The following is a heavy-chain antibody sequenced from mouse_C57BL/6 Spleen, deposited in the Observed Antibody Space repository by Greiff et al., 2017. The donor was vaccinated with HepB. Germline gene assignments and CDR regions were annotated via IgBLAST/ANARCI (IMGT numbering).Heavy chain of an antibody. CDR1: GYSITSGYY. Sequence: EVKLQESGPGLVKPSQSLSLTCSVTGYSITSGYYWNWIRQFPGNKLEWMGYISYDGSNNYNPSLKNRISITRDTSKNQFFLKLNSVTTEDTATYYCARGPYYSNYGDYWGQGTTLTVSS. D-gene: IGHD2-5*01. CDR2: ISYDGSN. V-gene: IGHV3-6*01. CDR3: ARGPYYSNYGDY. J-gene: IGHJ2*01.